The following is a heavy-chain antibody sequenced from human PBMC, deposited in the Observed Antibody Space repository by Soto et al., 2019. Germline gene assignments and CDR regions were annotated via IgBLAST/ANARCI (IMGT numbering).Heavy chain of an antibody. J-gene: IGHJ5*02. V-gene: IGHV4-30-4*01. Sequence: PSETLSLTCTVSGGSISSGDYYWSWIRQPPGKGLEWIGYIYYSGSTYYNPSLKSRVTISVDTSKNQFSLKLSSVTAADTAVYYCARATIVLVPAAMVSHWFDPWGQGTLVTVS. CDR1: GGSISSGDYY. CDR3: ARATIVLVPAAMVSHWFDP. D-gene: IGHD2-2*01. CDR2: IYYSGST.